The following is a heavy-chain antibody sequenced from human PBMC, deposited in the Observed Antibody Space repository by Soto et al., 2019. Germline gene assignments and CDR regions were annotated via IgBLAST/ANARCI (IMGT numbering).Heavy chain of an antibody. CDR2: ISGSGGGT. V-gene: IGHV3-23*01. CDR3: TKDTYGAVAGTHRFGP. Sequence: GGSLRLSCAASGFTFGNYAMTWVRQAPGKGLECVSRISGSGGGTYYADSVKGRFTISRDNSKNTLYLQMNNLRTEDTALYYCTKDTYGAVAGTHRFGPRPQGTLVTVSS. CDR1: GFTFGNYA. D-gene: IGHD6-19*01. J-gene: IGHJ5*02.